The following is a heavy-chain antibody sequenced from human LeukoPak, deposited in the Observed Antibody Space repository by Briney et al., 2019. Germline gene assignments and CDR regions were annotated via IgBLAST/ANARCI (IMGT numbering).Heavy chain of an antibody. CDR2: IYSGGST. Sequence: PGGSLRLSCAASGFTFSSYAMSWVRQAPGKGLEWVSVIYSGGSTYYADSVKGRFTISRDNSKNTLYLQMNSLRAEDTAVYYCAGRDYYDSSGPSGFDYWGQGTLVTVSS. J-gene: IGHJ4*02. D-gene: IGHD3-22*01. CDR1: GFTFSSYA. V-gene: IGHV3-53*01. CDR3: AGRDYYDSSGPSGFDY.